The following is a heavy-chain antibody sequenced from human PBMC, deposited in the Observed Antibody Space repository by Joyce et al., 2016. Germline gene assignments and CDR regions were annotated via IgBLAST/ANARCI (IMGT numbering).Heavy chain of an antibody. CDR3: ARVGGAAVGFYYGLDV. Sequence: QVQLQESGPGLVKPSETLSLICTVSGGSISTYYWVWIRQPAGKELEWIGRIHKSGNTKYNPSLESRVTMSVDTSQTQFSLKLSSVTAADSATYYCARVGGAAVGFYYGLDVWGQGTTVIVSS. D-gene: IGHD1-26*01. CDR2: IHKSGNT. CDR1: GGSISTYY. V-gene: IGHV4-4*07. J-gene: IGHJ6*02.